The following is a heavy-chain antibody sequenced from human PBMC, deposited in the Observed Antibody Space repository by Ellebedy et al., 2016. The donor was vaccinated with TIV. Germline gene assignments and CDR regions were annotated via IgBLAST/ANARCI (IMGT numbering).Heavy chain of an antibody. CDR3: ARGQRVVVPAAIGRYYYYMDV. J-gene: IGHJ6*03. Sequence: SETLSLXCAVYGGSFSGYYWSRIRQPPGKGLEWIGEINHSGSTNYNPSLKSRVTISVDTSKNQFSLKLSSVTAADTAVYYCARGQRVVVPAAIGRYYYYMDVWGKGTTVTVSS. CDR2: INHSGST. D-gene: IGHD2-2*01. CDR1: GGSFSGYY. V-gene: IGHV4-34*01.